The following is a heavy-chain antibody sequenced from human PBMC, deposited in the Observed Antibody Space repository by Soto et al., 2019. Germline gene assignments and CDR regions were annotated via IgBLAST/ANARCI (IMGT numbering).Heavy chain of an antibody. D-gene: IGHD1-26*01. CDR3: AKVGPSYYYGMDV. Sequence: GGSLRLSCAASGVDFSSEVMCWVRQAPGKGLEWVSSISGSCRTSYHADSMRGRFAISRDNSKNSLYLQLNDLRVDDTAVYYCAKVGPSYYYGMDVWGHGTTVSLSS. J-gene: IGHJ6*02. CDR2: ISGSCRTS. CDR1: GVDFSSEV. V-gene: IGHV3-23*01.